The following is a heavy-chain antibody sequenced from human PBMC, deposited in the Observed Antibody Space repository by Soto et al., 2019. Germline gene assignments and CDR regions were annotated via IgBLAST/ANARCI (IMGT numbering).Heavy chain of an antibody. D-gene: IGHD3-22*01. Sequence: SETLSLTCTVSGGSISSGDYYWSWIRQPPGKGLEWIGYIYYSGSTYYNPSLKSRVTLSVDTSKNQFSLKLSSVTAADTAVYYCARNGTNYYDSSGSKGYFDYWGQGTLVTVSS. J-gene: IGHJ4*02. CDR1: GGSISSGDYY. CDR3: ARNGTNYYDSSGSKGYFDY. V-gene: IGHV4-30-4*01. CDR2: IYYSGST.